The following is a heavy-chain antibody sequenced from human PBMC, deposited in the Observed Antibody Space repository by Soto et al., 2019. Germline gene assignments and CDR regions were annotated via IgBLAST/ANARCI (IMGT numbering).Heavy chain of an antibody. CDR2: ISGSGGST. D-gene: IGHD1-26*01. J-gene: IGHJ3*02. Sequence: EVQLLESGGGLVQPGGSLRLSCAASGFTFSSYAMSWVRQAPGKGLEWVSAISGSGGSTYYADSEKGRFTISRDNSKNTLYLQMNSLRAEDTAVYYCAKDRKGATSTPDAFDIWGQGTMVTVSS. V-gene: IGHV3-23*01. CDR1: GFTFSSYA. CDR3: AKDRKGATSTPDAFDI.